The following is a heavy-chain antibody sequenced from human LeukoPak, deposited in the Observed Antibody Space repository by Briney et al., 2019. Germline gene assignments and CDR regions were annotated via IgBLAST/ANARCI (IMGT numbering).Heavy chain of an antibody. CDR3: AKVAFLTLDTAIDY. V-gene: IGHV3-30*18. D-gene: IGHD5-18*01. Sequence: GRSLRLSCAASGFTFSSYGMHWARQAPGKGLEWVAGISYDGSNKFYADSVKGRFTISRDSSKNTLYLQLNSLRAEDTAVYYCAKVAFLTLDTAIDYWGQGTLVTVSS. CDR1: GFTFSSYG. CDR2: ISYDGSNK. J-gene: IGHJ4*02.